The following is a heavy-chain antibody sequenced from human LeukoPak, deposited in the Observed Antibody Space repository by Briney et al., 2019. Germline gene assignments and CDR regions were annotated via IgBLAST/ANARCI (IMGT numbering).Heavy chain of an antibody. Sequence: ASVKVSCKASGYTFTGYYMHWVRQAPGQRLEWMGWINAGNGNTKYSQKFQGRVTITRDTSASTAYMELSSLRSEDTAVYYCARGTVTLGMDVWGQGTTVTVSS. CDR2: INAGNGNT. J-gene: IGHJ6*02. D-gene: IGHD4-17*01. V-gene: IGHV1-3*01. CDR3: ARGTVTLGMDV. CDR1: GYTFTGYY.